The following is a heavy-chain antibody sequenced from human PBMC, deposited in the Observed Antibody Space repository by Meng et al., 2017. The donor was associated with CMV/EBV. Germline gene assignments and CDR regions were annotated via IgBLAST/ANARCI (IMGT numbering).Heavy chain of an antibody. D-gene: IGHD3-16*01. CDR2: IDYSGTGV. CDR1: GFTFSDYY. J-gene: IGHJ4*02. CDR3: ARAWGIHFDY. Sequence: GESLKISCAASGFTFSDYYMSWIRQAPGKGLEWVSNIDYSGTGVYYADSMRGRFTVSRDNARNSLYLQLNSLRAEDTAVYYCARAWGIHFDYWGRGVVVTVSS. V-gene: IGHV3-11*04.